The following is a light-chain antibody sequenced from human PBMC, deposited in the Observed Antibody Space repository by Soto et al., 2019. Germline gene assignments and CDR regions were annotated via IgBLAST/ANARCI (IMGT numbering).Light chain of an antibody. CDR3: QQRSNWPPT. V-gene: IGKV3-11*01. Sequence: EIVLTQSPATLSLSPGESATLSCRASQSVSSYLAWYQQKPGQAPRLLIYDASTRATGIPARFRGSGSGTDFTLTITSLEPEDFAVYYCQQRSNWPPTFGQGTKVDIK. J-gene: IGKJ1*01. CDR2: DAS. CDR1: QSVSSY.